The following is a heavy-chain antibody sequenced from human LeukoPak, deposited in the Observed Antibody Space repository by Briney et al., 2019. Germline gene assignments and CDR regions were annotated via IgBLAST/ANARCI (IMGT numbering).Heavy chain of an antibody. J-gene: IGHJ4*02. CDR1: GFTFSSYT. Sequence: GGSLRLSCATPGFTFSSYTMTWVRQAPGKGLEYVAGIGTSAGSTIYADSVKGRFTISRDNSKNTVYLQMTSLRVEATAVYYCAKDPNWDRGYWGQGTLDTVSS. CDR2: IGTSAGST. CDR3: AKDPNWDRGY. V-gene: IGHV3-23*01. D-gene: IGHD3-10*01.